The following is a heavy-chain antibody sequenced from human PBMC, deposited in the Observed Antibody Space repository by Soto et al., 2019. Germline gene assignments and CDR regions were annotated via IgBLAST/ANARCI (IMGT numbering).Heavy chain of an antibody. V-gene: IGHV3-74*01. D-gene: IGHD5-18*01. CDR1: GFTFSSYW. Sequence: EVQLVESGGDLVRPGGSLRLSCAVSGFTFSSYWMHWVRQAPGKGLVWVSRINSDGTDTAYADSVKGRFTISRDNTKNTVYLQINSLSVEDTAVYYCARGYPGFSYGPHWGQGTLVSVSS. CDR2: INSDGTDT. J-gene: IGHJ4*02. CDR3: ARGYPGFSYGPH.